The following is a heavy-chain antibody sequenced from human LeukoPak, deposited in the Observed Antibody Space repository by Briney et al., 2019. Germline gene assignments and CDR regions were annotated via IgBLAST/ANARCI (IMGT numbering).Heavy chain of an antibody. Sequence: PSETLSLTCTVSGGSISSGGYYWSWIRQHPGKGLEWIGYIYYRGSTYYNPSLKSRVTISVDTSKNQFSLKLSSVTAADTAVYYCARDKAIIAAAGRMENWFDPWGQGTLVTVSS. CDR1: GGSISSGGYY. J-gene: IGHJ5*02. V-gene: IGHV4-31*03. CDR2: IYYRGST. D-gene: IGHD6-13*01. CDR3: ARDKAIIAAAGRMENWFDP.